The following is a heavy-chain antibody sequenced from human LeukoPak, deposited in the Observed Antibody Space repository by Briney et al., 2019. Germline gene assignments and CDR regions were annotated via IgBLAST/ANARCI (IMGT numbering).Heavy chain of an antibody. CDR1: GFTFSDYY. CDR2: ISSSGSTI. D-gene: IGHD6-6*01. V-gene: IGHV3-11*01. J-gene: IGHJ4*02. CDR3: ARSSLIAARPSSY. Sequence: PGGSLRLSCAASGFTFSDYYMSWIRQAPGKGLEWVSYISSSGSTIYYADSVKGRFTISRDNPKNSLYLQMNSLRAEDTDVYYCARSSLIAARPSSYWGQGTLVTVSS.